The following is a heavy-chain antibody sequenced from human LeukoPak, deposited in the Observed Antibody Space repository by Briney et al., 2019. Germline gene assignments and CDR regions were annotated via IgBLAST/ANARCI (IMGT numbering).Heavy chain of an antibody. Sequence: PGGSLRLSCAASGFTFDVYAMHWVRQAPGEGLEWVSAISGSGGSTYYADSVKGRFTISRDNSKNTLYLQMNSLRAEDTAVYYCAKDSGYYDSSGYYYYFQHWGQGTLVTVSS. CDR3: AKDSGYYDSSGYYYYFQH. V-gene: IGHV3-23*01. D-gene: IGHD3-22*01. J-gene: IGHJ1*01. CDR2: ISGSGGST. CDR1: GFTFDVYA.